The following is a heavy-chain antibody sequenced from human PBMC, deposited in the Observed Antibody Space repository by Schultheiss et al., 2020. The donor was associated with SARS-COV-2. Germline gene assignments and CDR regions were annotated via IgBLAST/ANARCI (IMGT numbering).Heavy chain of an antibody. D-gene: IGHD3-3*01. CDR3: ARDHAYYDFWSGKLGLDV. Sequence: GESLKISCAASGFTFSSYEMNWVRQAPGKGLEWVSYISSSGSTIYYADSVKGRFTISRDNAKNSLYLQMNSLRAEDTAVYYCARDHAYYDFWSGKLGLDVWGKGTTVTVS. CDR1: GFTFSSYE. V-gene: IGHV3-48*03. CDR2: ISSSGSTI. J-gene: IGHJ6*03.